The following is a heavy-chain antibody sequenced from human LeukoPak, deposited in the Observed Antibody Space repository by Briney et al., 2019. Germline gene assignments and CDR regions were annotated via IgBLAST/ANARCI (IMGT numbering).Heavy chain of an antibody. CDR3: ARGVMGYYDSAILF. CDR2: ISSSSSTI. Sequence: GGSLRLSCAASGFTFSSYSMNWVRQAPGKGLEWVSYISSSSSTIYYADSVKGRFTISRDNAKNSLYLQMNSLRNEDTAVYYCARGVMGYYDSAILFWGQGTLVTVSS. D-gene: IGHD3-22*01. J-gene: IGHJ4*02. CDR1: GFTFSSYS. V-gene: IGHV3-48*02.